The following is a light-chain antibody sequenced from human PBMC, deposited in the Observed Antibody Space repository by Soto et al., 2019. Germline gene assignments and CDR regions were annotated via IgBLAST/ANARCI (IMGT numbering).Light chain of an antibody. CDR3: QQYNNGPAIT. Sequence: EIVMTQSPATLSVSPGERATLSCRTSQSVSSNLAWYQQKPGQAPRLILYGTPTRATGIPARFSRRGSGTEFTHTISSLQSEDFAVYYCQQYNNGPAITFGQGTRLEIK. CDR2: GTP. V-gene: IGKV3-15*01. J-gene: IGKJ5*01. CDR1: QSVSSN.